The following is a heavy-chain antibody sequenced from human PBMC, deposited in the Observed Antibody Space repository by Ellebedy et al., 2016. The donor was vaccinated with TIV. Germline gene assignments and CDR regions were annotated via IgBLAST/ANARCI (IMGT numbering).Heavy chain of an antibody. CDR1: GFPLSGYW. D-gene: IGHD3-9*01. Sequence: GESLKISCVASGFPLSGYWMHWVRQVPGKGLVWLARINTDGGSTSYADSVEGRFTISRDNAKKTLYLEMSGLRSDDTAVYYCARESVRYFDWDYWGQGTLVAV. V-gene: IGHV3-74*01. CDR2: INTDGGST. CDR3: ARESVRYFDWDY. J-gene: IGHJ4*02.